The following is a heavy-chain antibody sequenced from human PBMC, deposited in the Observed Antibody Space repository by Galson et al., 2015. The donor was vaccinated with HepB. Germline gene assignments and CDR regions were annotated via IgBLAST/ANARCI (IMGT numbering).Heavy chain of an antibody. J-gene: IGHJ4*02. V-gene: IGHV1-8*01. CDR3: ANNVPETGDFDY. D-gene: IGHD7-27*01. CDR2: MNPNSGDT. CDR1: GYTFTSYD. Sequence: SVKVSCKASGYTFTSYDINWVRQASGQGLEWMGWMNPNSGDTGYAQKFQGRVTMTRDTSISTAYMELSSLRSEDTAVYYCANNVPETGDFDYWGQGTLVTVSS.